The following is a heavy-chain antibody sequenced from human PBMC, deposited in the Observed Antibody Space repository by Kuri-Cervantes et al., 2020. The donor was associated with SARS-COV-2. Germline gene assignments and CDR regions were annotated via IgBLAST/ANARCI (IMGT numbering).Heavy chain of an antibody. D-gene: IGHD1-26*01. Sequence: SQTLSLTCAVSGYSISSGYYWGWIRQPSGKGLEWIGSIYYSGSTYYNPSLKSRVTMSVDTSKNQFSLKLSSVTAADTAVYYCAREEAIGSPSQDWGQGTLVTVSS. CDR2: IYYSGST. J-gene: IGHJ4*02. CDR3: AREEAIGSPSQD. CDR1: GYSISSGYY. V-gene: IGHV4-38-2*02.